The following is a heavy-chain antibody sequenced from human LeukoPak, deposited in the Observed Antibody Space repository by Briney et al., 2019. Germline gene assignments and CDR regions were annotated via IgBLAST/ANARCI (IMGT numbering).Heavy chain of an antibody. Sequence: GGSLRLSCAASGFTFSSYEMNWVRQAPGKGLEWVSYISSSGSGRTTYYADSVKGRFTISRDNAKNSLYLQMNSLRGEDTAVYYCARSLFYSSSSAWGQGTLVTVSS. CDR1: GFTFSSYE. D-gene: IGHD6-6*01. J-gene: IGHJ4*02. CDR3: ARSLFYSSSSA. CDR2: ISSSGSGRTT. V-gene: IGHV3-48*03.